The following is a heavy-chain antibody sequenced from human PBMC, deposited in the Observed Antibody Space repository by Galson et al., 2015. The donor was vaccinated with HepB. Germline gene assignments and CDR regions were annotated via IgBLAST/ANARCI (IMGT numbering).Heavy chain of an antibody. CDR3: FCASAAGYSSGWYPEYYFDY. V-gene: IGHV3-30*03. D-gene: IGHD6-19*01. CDR1: GFTFSSYG. J-gene: IGHJ4*02. Sequence: SLRLSCAASGFTFSSYGMHWVRQAPGKGLEWVAVISYDGSNKYYADSVKGRFTISRENSKNTLYLQMNSLRAEDTAVYYCFCASAAGYSSGWYPEYYFDYWGQGTLVTVSS. CDR2: ISYDGSNK.